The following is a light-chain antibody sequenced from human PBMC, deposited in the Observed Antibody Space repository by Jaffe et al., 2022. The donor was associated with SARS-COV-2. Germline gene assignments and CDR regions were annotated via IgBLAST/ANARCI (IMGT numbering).Light chain of an antibody. J-gene: IGKJ2*01. CDR1: QSISNS. CDR3: QQSYTTPPFT. V-gene: IGKV1-39*01. CDR2: AAS. Sequence: DIQMTQSPSSLSASVGDRVTITCRASQSISNSLNWYQQKPGKAPSLLIYAASSLQSGVPSRFSGSGSGTDFTLAISSLQPEDFATYYCQQSYTTPPFTFGQGTRLEI.